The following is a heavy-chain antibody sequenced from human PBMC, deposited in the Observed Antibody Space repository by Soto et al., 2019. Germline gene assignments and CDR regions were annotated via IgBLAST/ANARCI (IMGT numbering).Heavy chain of an antibody. CDR1: GFTVSSNY. D-gene: IGHD5-12*01. CDR2: IYSGGST. J-gene: IGHJ6*02. V-gene: IGHV3-53*01. CDR3: ARFDGYINYYYGMDV. Sequence: AGGSLRLSCAASGFTVSSNYMSWVRQAPGKGLEWVSVIYSGGSTYYADSVKGRFTISRDNSKNTLYLQMNSLRAEDTAVYYCARFDGYINYYYGMDVWGQGTTVTVSS.